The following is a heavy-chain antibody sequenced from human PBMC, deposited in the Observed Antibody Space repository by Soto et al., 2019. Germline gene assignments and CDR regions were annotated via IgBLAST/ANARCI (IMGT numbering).Heavy chain of an antibody. CDR3: ARDERSAVAGTDT. J-gene: IGHJ5*02. CDR1: GFIFSNYA. V-gene: IGHV3-23*01. D-gene: IGHD6-19*01. CDR2: ISGPGGST. Sequence: EVQLLESGGGLVQPGGSLRLSCEASGFIFSNYAMTWVRQAAGKGLEWVSSISGPGGSTYYADSVQGRFTISRDNSKNTLFLQMHSLRADDTALYFCARDERSAVAGTDTLGQGILVTVTS.